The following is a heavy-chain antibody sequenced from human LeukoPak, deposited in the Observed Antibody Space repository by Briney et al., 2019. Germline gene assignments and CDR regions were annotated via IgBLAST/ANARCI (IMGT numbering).Heavy chain of an antibody. CDR2: IGGDGGST. J-gene: IGHJ6*03. Sequence: PGGSLRLSCAASGFTFDDYAMHWVRQAPGKGLEWVSLIGGDGGSTYYADSVKGRFTVSRDNSKNSLYLHMSSLRTEDTALFYCAKDTIPSGRSYYYMDVWGKGTTVTVSS. CDR3: AKDTIPSGRSYYYMDV. D-gene: IGHD2-21*01. CDR1: GFTFDDYA. V-gene: IGHV3-43*02.